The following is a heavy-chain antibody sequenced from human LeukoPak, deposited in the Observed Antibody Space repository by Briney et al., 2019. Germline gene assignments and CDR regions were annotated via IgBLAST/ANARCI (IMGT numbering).Heavy chain of an antibody. J-gene: IGHJ5*02. V-gene: IGHV1-46*01. Sequence: VASVKVSCKASGYTFTSYYMHWVRQAPGQGLEWMGIINPSGGSTSYAQKFQGRVTMTRDMSTSTVYMELSSLRSEDTAVYYCARGPHLNVVVQNWFDPWGQGTLVTVSS. CDR3: ARGPHLNVVVQNWFDP. CDR2: INPSGGST. CDR1: GYTFTSYY. D-gene: IGHD2-2*01.